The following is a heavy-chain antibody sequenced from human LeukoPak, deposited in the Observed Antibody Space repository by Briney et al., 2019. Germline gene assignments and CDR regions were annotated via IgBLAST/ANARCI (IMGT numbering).Heavy chain of an antibody. CDR1: GFTFSRYE. J-gene: IGHJ3*02. CDR2: ISSSGSTI. CDR3: APFYYYDSSGYYYRDAFDI. V-gene: IGHV3-48*03. D-gene: IGHD3-22*01. Sequence: PGGSLRLSCAASGFTFSRYEMNWVRQAPGKGLEWVSYISSSGSTIYYADSVKGRFTISRDNAKNSLYLQMNSLRAEDTAVYYCAPFYYYDSSGYYYRDAFDIWGQGTMVTVSS.